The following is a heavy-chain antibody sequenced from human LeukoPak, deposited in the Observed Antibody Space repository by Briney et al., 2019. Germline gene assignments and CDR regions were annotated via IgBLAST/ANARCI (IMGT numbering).Heavy chain of an antibody. D-gene: IGHD2-2*01. V-gene: IGHV4-61*09. J-gene: IGHJ3*02. CDR1: GGSISSGGYS. CDR3: ARQKCTSASCLTKNAFDI. CDR2: IYTSGST. Sequence: SETLSLTCAVSGGSISSGGYSWSWIRQPPGKGLEWIGYIYTSGSTNYNLSLESRVTISVDTSKNQFSLDLSSVTAADTAVYYCARQKCTSASCLTKNAFDIWGQGTMVTVSS.